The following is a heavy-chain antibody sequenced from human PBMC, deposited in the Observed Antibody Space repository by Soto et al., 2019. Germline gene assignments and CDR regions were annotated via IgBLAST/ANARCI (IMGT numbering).Heavy chain of an antibody. Sequence: QVQLVQSGAEVKKPGASVKVSCKAPRYIFTAYFMHWVRQAPGQGLEWMGWINPNNGATHYGLSFQGRVTLTRDTSISTAYMEMSSLRSDDTAVYYCASHDPGARFDPWGQGTLVIVSS. J-gene: IGHJ5*02. D-gene: IGHD1-1*01. V-gene: IGHV1-2*02. CDR1: RYIFTAYF. CDR3: ASHDPGARFDP. CDR2: INPNNGAT.